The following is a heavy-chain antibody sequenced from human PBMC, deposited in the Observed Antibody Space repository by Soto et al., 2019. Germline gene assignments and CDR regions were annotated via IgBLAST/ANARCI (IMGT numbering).Heavy chain of an antibody. V-gene: IGHV3-48*02. Sequence: EVQLVESGGGLVQPGGSLRLSCAASGFTFSSYSMNWVRQAPGKGLEWVSYISSSSSTIYYADSVKGRFTISRDNAKNSLYLQMNSLRDEDTAVFYCARDMQYCRGGSCYPVRAMDVWGQGTTVTVSS. CDR3: ARDMQYCRGGSCYPVRAMDV. CDR1: GFTFSSYS. D-gene: IGHD2-15*01. J-gene: IGHJ6*02. CDR2: ISSSSSTI.